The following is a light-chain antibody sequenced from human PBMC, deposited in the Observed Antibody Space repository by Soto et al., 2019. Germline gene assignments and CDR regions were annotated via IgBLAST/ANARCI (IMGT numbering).Light chain of an antibody. V-gene: IGLV2-14*03. CDR2: DVS. CDR1: SSDADAYNY. Sequence: QSALTQPASVSGSPGQPIIISCTGTSSDADAYNYVSWYQHHPGKAPKLLIYDVSNRPSGISNRFSGSKSGNTASLTISGLQPEDEADYFCSSYTSSTILFGGGTKLTVL. CDR3: SSYTSSTIL. J-gene: IGLJ2*01.